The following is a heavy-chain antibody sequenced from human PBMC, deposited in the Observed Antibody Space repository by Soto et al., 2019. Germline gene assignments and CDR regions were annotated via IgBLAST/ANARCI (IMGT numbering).Heavy chain of an antibody. Sequence: QVHLVESGGGVVQPGRSLRLSCAASGFTFSSYGMHWVRQAPGKGLEWVALVWYDGGNKYYADSVKGRFTISRDNSKNTLYLQMNSLRDEDTAVYYCVRAAGYSGNDYVYYYGMDDWGQGTTVTVSS. CDR3: VRAAGYSGNDYVYYYGMDD. J-gene: IGHJ6*02. V-gene: IGHV3-33*01. CDR2: VWYDGGNK. D-gene: IGHD5-12*01. CDR1: GFTFSSYG.